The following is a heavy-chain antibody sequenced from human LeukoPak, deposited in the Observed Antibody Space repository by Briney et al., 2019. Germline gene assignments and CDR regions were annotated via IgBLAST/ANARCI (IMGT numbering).Heavy chain of an antibody. V-gene: IGHV3-30*02. CDR3: AKEDRHYFDY. CDR2: IRFDGSNK. Sequence: GGSLRLSCAASGFTFSSYGMHWVRQAPGKGLGWVAFIRFDGSNKYYADSVKGRFTISRDNSKNTLYLQMNSLRAEDTAVYYCAKEDRHYFDYWGQGTLVTVSS. J-gene: IGHJ4*02. CDR1: GFTFSSYG.